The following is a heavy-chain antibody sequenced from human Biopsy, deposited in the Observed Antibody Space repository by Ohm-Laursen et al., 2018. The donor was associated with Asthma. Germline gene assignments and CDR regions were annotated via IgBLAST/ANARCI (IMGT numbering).Heavy chain of an antibody. CDR2: ISSSGAST. CDR3: AKGGTYTTDRYAY. J-gene: IGHJ4*02. CDR1: GFTFSSYA. V-gene: IGHV3-23*01. D-gene: IGHD1-26*01. Sequence: GSLRLSCAAPGFTFSSYAMSWVRQAPGKGLEWVSSISSSGASTYYADSVKGRFTISRDNSKNTLYLQMSSLRADDTAVYYCAKGGTYTTDRYAYWGQGSLVTVS.